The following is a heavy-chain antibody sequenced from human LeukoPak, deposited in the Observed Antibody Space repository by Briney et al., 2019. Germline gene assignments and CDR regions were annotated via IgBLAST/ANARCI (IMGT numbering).Heavy chain of an antibody. V-gene: IGHV1-24*01. J-gene: IGHJ4*02. CDR2: FDPEDGET. D-gene: IGHD5-24*01. CDR1: GYTLTELS. CDR3: ATASRDGYHIPLDY. Sequence: ASVKVSCKVSGYTLTELSMHWVRQAPGKGLEWMGGFDPEDGETIYARKFQGRVTMTEDTSTDTAYMELSSLRSEDTAVYYCATASRDGYHIPLDYWGQGTLVTVSS.